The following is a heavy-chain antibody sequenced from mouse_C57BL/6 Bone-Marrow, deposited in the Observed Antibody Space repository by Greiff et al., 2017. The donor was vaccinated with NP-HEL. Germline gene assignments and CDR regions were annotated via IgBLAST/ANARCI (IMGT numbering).Heavy chain of an antibody. Sequence: VQLKESGGGLVKPGGSLKLSCAASGFTFSSYAMSWVRQTPEKRLEWVATISDGGSYTYYPDNVKGRFTISRDNAKNNLYLQMSHLKSEDTAMYYGARDGGYCPGWFAYWGQGTLVTVSA. J-gene: IGHJ3*01. CDR2: ISDGGSYT. D-gene: IGHD2-3*01. CDR1: GFTFSSYA. CDR3: ARDGGYCPGWFAY. V-gene: IGHV5-4*01.